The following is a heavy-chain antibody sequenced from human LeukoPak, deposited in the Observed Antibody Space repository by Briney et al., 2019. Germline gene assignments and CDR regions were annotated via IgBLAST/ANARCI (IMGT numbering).Heavy chain of an antibody. D-gene: IGHD2-2*01. J-gene: IGHJ4*02. CDR3: ARVVLVPAASGGDALAY. CDR1: GYTFTGYY. Sequence: ASVKVSCKASGYTFTGYYMHWVRQAPGQGLEWMGWINPNSGGTNYAQKFRGRVTMTRDTSISTAYMELSRLRSDDTAVYYCARVVLVPAASGGDALAYWGQGTLVTVSS. CDR2: INPNSGGT. V-gene: IGHV1-2*02.